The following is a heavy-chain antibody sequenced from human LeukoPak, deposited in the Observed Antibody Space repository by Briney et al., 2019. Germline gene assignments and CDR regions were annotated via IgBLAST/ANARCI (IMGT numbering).Heavy chain of an antibody. Sequence: LRLSCAASGYTFSSYAMSWIRQPPGKGLEWIGYIYHGGYTSYNPSLQSRLTISVDRSKNQFSLELSSVTAADTAVYYCARVAGAFDIWGQGTMVTVSS. J-gene: IGHJ3*02. CDR1: GYTFSSYA. CDR2: IYHGGYT. CDR3: ARVAGAFDI. V-gene: IGHV4-30-2*01.